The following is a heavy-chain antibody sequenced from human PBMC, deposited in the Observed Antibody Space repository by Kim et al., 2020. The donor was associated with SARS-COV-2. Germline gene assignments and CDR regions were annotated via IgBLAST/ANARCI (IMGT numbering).Heavy chain of an antibody. V-gene: IGHV2-70*11. CDR2: IDWDDDR. CDR3: ARLRGTGTTRSQSYRYYMDV. J-gene: IGHJ6*03. D-gene: IGHD1-7*01. Sequence: SGPTLVNPTQTLTLTCTFSGFSLSTSGMCVSWIRQSPGKALEWLARIDWDDDRYYNTSLKTRLTISKDTSQNQVVLIMTNMDPVDTATYYCARLRGTGTTRSQSYRYYMDVWGKGTMVTVSS. CDR1: GFSLSTSGMC.